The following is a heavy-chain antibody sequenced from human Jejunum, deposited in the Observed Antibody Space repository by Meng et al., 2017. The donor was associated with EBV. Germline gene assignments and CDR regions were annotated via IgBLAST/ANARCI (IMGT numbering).Heavy chain of an antibody. D-gene: IGHD3-16*01. J-gene: IGHJ4*02. CDR1: GYTFSNYW. Sequence: GQRVEAGGGLVQPGGSLRLPCVGSGYTFSNYWMHWVRQTPGKGLVWVSRINEDGTHTDYADSVKGRFTISRDNAKNTLTLQMNSLRVEDTAVYYCSRDLRGPFDYWGQGTLVTVSS. CDR2: INEDGTHT. CDR3: SRDLRGPFDY. V-gene: IGHV3-74*01.